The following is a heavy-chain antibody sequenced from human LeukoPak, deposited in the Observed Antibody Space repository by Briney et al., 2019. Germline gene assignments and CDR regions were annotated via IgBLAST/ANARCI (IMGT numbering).Heavy chain of an antibody. CDR2: IIPIFGTA. J-gene: IGHJ4*02. D-gene: IGHD3-3*01. CDR3: ASVDFWSGYWVY. V-gene: IGHV1-69*05. Sequence: ASVKVSCKASGGTFSSYAISWVRQAPGQGLEWMGGIIPIFGTANYAQKFQGRVTITTDESTSTAYMELSSLRSEDTAVYYCASVDFWSGYWVYWGQGTLVTVSS. CDR1: GGTFSSYA.